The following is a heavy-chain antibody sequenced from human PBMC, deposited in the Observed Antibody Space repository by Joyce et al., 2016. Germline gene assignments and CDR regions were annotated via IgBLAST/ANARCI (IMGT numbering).Heavy chain of an antibody. CDR3: VKILTATYSSGWFLDY. Sequence: QVQLVESGGGVVQPGRALRLYCAASGLTLSNYGVHWVRQAPGKGLEWVAVISYDGIYKYYADSVKGRFTISRDNSKNTVFLEMNSLRAEDTAVYYCVKILTATYSSGWFLDYWGQGTLVTVSS. CDR1: GLTLSNYG. CDR2: ISYDGIYK. V-gene: IGHV3-30*18. D-gene: IGHD6-25*01. J-gene: IGHJ4*02.